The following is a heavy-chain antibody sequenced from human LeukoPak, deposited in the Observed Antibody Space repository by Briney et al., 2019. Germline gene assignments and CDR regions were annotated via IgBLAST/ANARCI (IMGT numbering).Heavy chain of an antibody. CDR3: ARDSSSTNWFDP. CDR1: GYTFTSYY. CDR2: INPSGGST. Sequence: ASVKVSCKASGYTFTSYYMHWARQAPGQGLEWMGIINPSGGSTSYTQKFQGRVTMTRDTSTSTVYMELSSLRSEDTAVYYCARDSSSTNWFDPWGQGTLVTVSS. J-gene: IGHJ5*02. D-gene: IGHD6-13*01. V-gene: IGHV1-46*01.